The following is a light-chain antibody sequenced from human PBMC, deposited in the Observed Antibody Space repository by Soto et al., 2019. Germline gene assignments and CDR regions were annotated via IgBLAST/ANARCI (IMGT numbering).Light chain of an antibody. V-gene: IGKV1-5*01. CDR2: DAS. CDR3: QQYNSYPLT. J-gene: IGKJ4*01. Sequence: DIQMTQSPSTLSASVGDRVTITCRASQSVSGWLAWYQQKPGKAPNLLISDASSLASGVPSRFSGSGSGTEFTPTISSLQPDDFATYYCQQYNSYPLTFGGGTKVDIK. CDR1: QSVSGW.